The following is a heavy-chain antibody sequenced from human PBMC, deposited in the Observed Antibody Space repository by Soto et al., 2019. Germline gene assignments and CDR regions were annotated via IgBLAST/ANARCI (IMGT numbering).Heavy chain of an antibody. Sequence: GESLKISCKGSGYSFTSYWISRVRQMPGKGLEWMGRIDPSDSYTHYSPSFQGHGTISADKSSSTAYLQWSSLKASDSDRYYCARHCSGGSCHSYGMDVWGQGTTVTV. V-gene: IGHV5-10-1*01. CDR2: IDPSDSYT. CDR3: ARHCSGGSCHSYGMDV. D-gene: IGHD2-15*01. J-gene: IGHJ6*02. CDR1: GYSFTSYW.